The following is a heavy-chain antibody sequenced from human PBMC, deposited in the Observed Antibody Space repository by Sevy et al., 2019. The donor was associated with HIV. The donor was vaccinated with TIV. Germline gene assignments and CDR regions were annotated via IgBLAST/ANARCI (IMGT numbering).Heavy chain of an antibody. CDR1: GYTLTELS. CDR3: ATTKDYYDSSGYPFDY. J-gene: IGHJ4*02. V-gene: IGHV1-24*01. CDR2: FDPEDDET. D-gene: IGHD3-22*01. Sequence: ASVKVSCKVSGYTLTELSMHWLRQAPGKGLEWVGSFDPEDDETVYEHNFQGRVSMTEDTSTDTAYMEAISLKFEDTAVYYCATTKDYYDSSGYPFDYWGQGTLVTVSS.